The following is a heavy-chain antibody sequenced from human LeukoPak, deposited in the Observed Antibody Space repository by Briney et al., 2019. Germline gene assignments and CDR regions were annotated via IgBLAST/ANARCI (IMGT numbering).Heavy chain of an antibody. CDR3: AKDIVATMGSGWFDP. Sequence: GGSLRLSCAASGFTFDDYAMHWVRQAPGKGLEWVSGISWNSRSIGYADSVKGRFTISRDNAKNSLYLQMNSLRAEDTALYYCAKDIVATMGSGWFDPWGQGTLVTVSS. J-gene: IGHJ5*02. D-gene: IGHD5-12*01. V-gene: IGHV3-9*01. CDR2: ISWNSRSI. CDR1: GFTFDDYA.